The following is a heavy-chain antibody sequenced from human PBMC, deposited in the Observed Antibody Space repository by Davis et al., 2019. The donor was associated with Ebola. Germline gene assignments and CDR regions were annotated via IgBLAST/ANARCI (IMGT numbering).Heavy chain of an antibody. V-gene: IGHV3-7*01. CDR2: IKQDGSEK. CDR3: ARDDYGMDV. CDR1: GGSFSGYY. J-gene: IGHJ6*02. Sequence: GGSLRLSCAVYGGSFSGYYWSWVRQAPGKGLEWVANIKQDGSEKYYVDSVKGRFTISRDNAKNSLYLQMNSLTIEDTAVYYCARDDYGMDVWGQGTTVTVSS.